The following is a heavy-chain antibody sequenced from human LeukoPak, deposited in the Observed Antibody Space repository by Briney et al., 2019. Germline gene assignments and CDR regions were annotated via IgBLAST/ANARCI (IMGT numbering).Heavy chain of an antibody. V-gene: IGHV3-23*01. J-gene: IGHJ4*02. CDR1: GFTLSTYW. Sequence: GGSLRLSCAASGFTLSTYWMFWVRQTPGKGLVWVSGISGSGGGTYYADSVQGRFTISRDNSKKTLYLQMNSLRVDDTALYYCAKGRIAPDDWGQGTLVIVSS. CDR2: ISGSGGGT. D-gene: IGHD2-21*01. CDR3: AKGRIAPDD.